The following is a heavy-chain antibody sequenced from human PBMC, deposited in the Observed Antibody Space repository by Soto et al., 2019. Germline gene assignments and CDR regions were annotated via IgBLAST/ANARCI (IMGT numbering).Heavy chain of an antibody. Sequence: QVQLQQWGAGLLKPSETLSLTCAVYGGSFSGYYWSWIRQPPGKGLEWIGEINHSGSTNYNPSLKSRVTISVDTSKNQFSLKLSSVTAADTAVYYCARSGYDLGKNGFDYWGQGTLVTVSS. CDR3: ARSGYDLGKNGFDY. V-gene: IGHV4-34*01. CDR2: INHSGST. D-gene: IGHD5-12*01. J-gene: IGHJ4*02. CDR1: GGSFSGYY.